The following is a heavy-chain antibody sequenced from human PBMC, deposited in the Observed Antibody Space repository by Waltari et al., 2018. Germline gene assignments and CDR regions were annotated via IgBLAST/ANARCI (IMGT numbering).Heavy chain of an antibody. CDR3: ARNALWFGPTDNWFDP. J-gene: IGHJ5*02. CDR1: VGSVGRGSPH. V-gene: IGHV4-61*02. CDR2: ISTSGST. D-gene: IGHD3-10*01. Sequence: QAQLQESGPGLVKPSQTLSPTCPVSVGSVGRGSPHGSWFRQPAGKGLEWIGRISTSGSTNYNPSLETRVTISLDTSKNQFSLKLSSVTAADTAVYYCARNALWFGPTDNWFDPWGQGTLVTVSS.